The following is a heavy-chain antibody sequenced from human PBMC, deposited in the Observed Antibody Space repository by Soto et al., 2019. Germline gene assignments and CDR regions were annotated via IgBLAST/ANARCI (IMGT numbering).Heavy chain of an antibody. V-gene: IGHV2-5*02. CDR2: IYWDDDK. J-gene: IGHJ4*02. CDR3: ARVSFVVVPAAMNYFDY. CDR1: GFSLSTSGVG. Sequence: SGPTLVNPTQTLTLTCTFSGFSLSTSGVGVGWIHQPPGKALEWLALIYWDDDKRYSPSLKSRLTITKDTSKNQVVLTMTNMDPVDTATYYCARVSFVVVPAAMNYFDYWGQGTLVTVSS. D-gene: IGHD2-2*01.